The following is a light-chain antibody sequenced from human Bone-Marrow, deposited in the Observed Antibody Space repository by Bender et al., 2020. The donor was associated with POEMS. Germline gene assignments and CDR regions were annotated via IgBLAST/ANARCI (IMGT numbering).Light chain of an antibody. CDR2: YDT. CDR1: NIGTKS. Sequence: SYVLTQPPSVSVAPGKTARITCGGSNIGTKSVHWYQQKPGQAPVLAIYYDTDRPSGVPERFSGSNSGNTATLTISRAEAGDEADYYCQVRDSSGDHPVFGGGTKLTVL. J-gene: IGLJ3*02. CDR3: QVRDSSGDHPV. V-gene: IGLV3-21*04.